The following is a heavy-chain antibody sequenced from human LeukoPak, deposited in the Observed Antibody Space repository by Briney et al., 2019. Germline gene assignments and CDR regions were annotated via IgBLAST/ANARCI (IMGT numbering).Heavy chain of an antibody. J-gene: IGHJ4*02. V-gene: IGHV5-51*01. CDR2: IYPRDSDT. CDR1: EYSFATYW. CDR3: VRRNYYGSGSHYSHFDY. Sequence: GDSLKISCQGFEYSFATYWIGGVRQVPGKGLEGMGNIYPRDSDTRYSPAFRGQVSISVDKSISTASLQWSSLKASDSATYYCVRRNYYGSGSHYSHFDYWGQGTLVTVSS. D-gene: IGHD3-10*01.